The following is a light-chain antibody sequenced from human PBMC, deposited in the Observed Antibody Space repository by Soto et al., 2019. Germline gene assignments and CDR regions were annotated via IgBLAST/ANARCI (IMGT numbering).Light chain of an antibody. CDR2: DAS. J-gene: IGKJ1*01. V-gene: IGKV1-5*01. Sequence: DIQMTQSPSTLSASVGDKVTVTCRASQNIRSRLAWYQQKPGKAPNLLISDASSLESRVPSRFSGSGSGTDFTLTISSLQPEDFATYYCLQEYNYPWTFGQGTKVDIK. CDR3: LQEYNYPWT. CDR1: QNIRSR.